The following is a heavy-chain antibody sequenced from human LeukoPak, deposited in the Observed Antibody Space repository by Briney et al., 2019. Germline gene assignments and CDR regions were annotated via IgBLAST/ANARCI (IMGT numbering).Heavy chain of an antibody. CDR2: ISGSGGST. J-gene: IGHJ4*02. CDR1: GFTLSSYV. D-gene: IGHD4-17*01. Sequence: GGSLRLSRAASGFTLSSYVMSWVRQAPGKGLEWVSAISGSGGSTYYADSVKGRFTISRDNAKNSLFLQMDSLRAEDTALYYCTRGSYGDYGYWGQGTLVTVSS. CDR3: TRGSYGDYGY. V-gene: IGHV3-23*01.